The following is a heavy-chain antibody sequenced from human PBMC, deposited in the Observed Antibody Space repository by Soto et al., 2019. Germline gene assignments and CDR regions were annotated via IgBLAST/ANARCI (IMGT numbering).Heavy chain of an antibody. CDR1: GGTFSSYT. V-gene: IGHV1-69*02. CDR3: ARGIAAAVQYYYYYYGRDV. D-gene: IGHD6-13*01. Sequence: QVQLVQSGAEVKKPGSSVKVSCKASGGTFSSYTISWVRQAPGQGLEWMGRIIPILGIANYAQKFQGRVTITADKSTSTAYMELSSLRSEDTAVYDCARGIAAAVQYYYYYYGRDVWGQGTTVTGSS. CDR2: IIPILGIA. J-gene: IGHJ6*02.